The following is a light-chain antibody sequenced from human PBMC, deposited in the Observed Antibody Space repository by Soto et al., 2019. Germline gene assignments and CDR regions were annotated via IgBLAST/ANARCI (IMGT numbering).Light chain of an antibody. CDR3: QQYGSSGT. J-gene: IGKJ1*01. CDR2: GAS. Sequence: ILLTQSPGTLSLSPGERATISCRASQSVSNSYLAWYQQKPGQAPRLLIYGASNRATGIPDRFSGSGSGTEFTLTISRLEPEDFAVYYCQQYGSSGTFGQGTKVDIK. CDR1: QSVSNSY. V-gene: IGKV3-20*01.